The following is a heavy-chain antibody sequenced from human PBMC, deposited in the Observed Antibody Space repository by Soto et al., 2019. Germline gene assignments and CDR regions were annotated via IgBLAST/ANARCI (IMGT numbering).Heavy chain of an antibody. CDR3: VPRKGDPFT. Sequence: PGGSLRLSCAASGFTFSSYAMRWVRQAPVKGLEWVSAISGSGGSTYYADSVKGRFTISRYNSKNTLSLQMNSLRVEDSAVYYCVPRKGDPFTWGPGTLVTVSS. V-gene: IGHV3-23*01. D-gene: IGHD3-16*01. J-gene: IGHJ4*02. CDR2: ISGSGGST. CDR1: GFTFSSYA.